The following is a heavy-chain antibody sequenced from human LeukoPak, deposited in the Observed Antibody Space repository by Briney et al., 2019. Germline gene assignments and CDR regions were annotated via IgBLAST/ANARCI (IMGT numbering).Heavy chain of an antibody. Sequence: SETLSLTCAVSGYSISSSNWWGWIRQPPGKGLEWIGYIYYSGSTYYNPSLKSRVTMSVDTSKNQFSLKLSSVTAVDTAVYYCARTGDDIVATMVDYWGQGTLVTVSS. CDR2: IYYSGST. CDR1: GYSISSSNW. J-gene: IGHJ4*02. CDR3: ARTGDDIVATMVDY. V-gene: IGHV4-28*01. D-gene: IGHD5-12*01.